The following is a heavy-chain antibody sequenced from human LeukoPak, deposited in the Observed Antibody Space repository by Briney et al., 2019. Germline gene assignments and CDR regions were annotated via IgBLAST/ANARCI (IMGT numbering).Heavy chain of an antibody. CDR3: ARDRTPGYDSWGGYSYYLNGMDV. Sequence: GASVKVSCKASGYTFTNYYIHWVRQAPGQGLEWMGRINPNSGGTNYAQKFQGRVTMTRDTSISTSYMDLSRLRSDDTAIFYCARDRTPGYDSWGGYSYYLNGMDVWGQGTTITVSS. V-gene: IGHV1-2*06. J-gene: IGHJ6*02. CDR1: GYTFTNYY. D-gene: IGHD3-3*01. CDR2: INPNSGGT.